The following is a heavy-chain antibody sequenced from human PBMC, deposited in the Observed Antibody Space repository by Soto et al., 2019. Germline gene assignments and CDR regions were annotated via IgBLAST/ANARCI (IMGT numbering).Heavy chain of an antibody. CDR3: AQQWPQVWFDP. Sequence: QITLKESGPTLVKPTQTLTLTCTFSGFSLSTSGVGVGWIRQPPGKALEWLALIYWDDDKRYSPSLKSRLTIPKDTSQNPVVLTMTNMDPVDTATYYCAQQWPQVWFDPWGQGTLVTVSS. CDR2: IYWDDDK. V-gene: IGHV2-5*02. D-gene: IGHD6-19*01. J-gene: IGHJ5*02. CDR1: GFSLSTSGVG.